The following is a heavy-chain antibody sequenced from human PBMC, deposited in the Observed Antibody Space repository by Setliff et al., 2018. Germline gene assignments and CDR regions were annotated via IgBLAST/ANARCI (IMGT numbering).Heavy chain of an antibody. Sequence: GGSLRLSCAASGFTLSGSAVHWVRQASGKGLEWVGRIRSKANSYATVYAASVKGRFTISRDDSMNTAYLQMNSLKTEDTAVYYCTRTSGLQFFNYYMDVWGKGTTVTVSS. D-gene: IGHD3-3*01. J-gene: IGHJ6*03. V-gene: IGHV3-73*01. CDR2: IRSKANSYAT. CDR1: GFTLSGSA. CDR3: TRTSGLQFFNYYMDV.